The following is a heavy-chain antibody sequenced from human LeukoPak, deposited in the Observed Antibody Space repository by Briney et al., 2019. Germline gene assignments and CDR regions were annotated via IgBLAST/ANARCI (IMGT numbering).Heavy chain of an antibody. D-gene: IGHD4-11*01. J-gene: IGHJ4*02. Sequence: SETLSLTCTVSGGSVSSGTYYWSWIRQPPGKGLEWIGCIYYSGSTNYNPSLKSRVTISVDTSKNQFSLKLSSVTAADTAVYYCARDRVRGNSNPFFDYWGQGTLVTVSS. CDR1: GGSVSSGTYY. CDR2: IYYSGST. V-gene: IGHV4-61*01. CDR3: ARDRVRGNSNPFFDY.